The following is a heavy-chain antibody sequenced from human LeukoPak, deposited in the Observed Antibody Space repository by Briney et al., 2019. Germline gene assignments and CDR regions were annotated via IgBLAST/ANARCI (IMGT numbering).Heavy chain of an antibody. CDR2: ISGSGGST. V-gene: IGHV3-23*01. CDR3: AKESDYYGSGSLGY. Sequence: GGSLRLSCAASGFTFSSYAMSWVRQAPGKGLAWVSAISGSGGSTYYADSVKGRFTISRDNSKNTLYLQMNSLRAEDTAVYYCAKESDYYGSGSLGYWGQGTLVTVSS. D-gene: IGHD3-10*01. CDR1: GFTFSSYA. J-gene: IGHJ4*02.